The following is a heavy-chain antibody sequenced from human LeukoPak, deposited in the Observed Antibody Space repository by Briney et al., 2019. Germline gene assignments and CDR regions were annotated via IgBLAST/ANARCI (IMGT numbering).Heavy chain of an antibody. V-gene: IGHV1-18*01. CDR1: RYSFSNYV. Sequence: GASVNVSCKTWRYSFSNYVILCVRQAPGRGLEWMGWISAKNGNTKTSQNAQGRVTMTTETSTGIRYLDDRSLRTDDTAVYYCARASDISWPFENWGQGTLVTVSS. J-gene: IGHJ1*01. CDR3: ARASDISWPFEN. CDR2: ISAKNGNT. D-gene: IGHD6-13*01.